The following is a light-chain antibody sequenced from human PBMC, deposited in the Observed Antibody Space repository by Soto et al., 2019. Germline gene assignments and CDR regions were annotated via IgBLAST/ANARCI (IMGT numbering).Light chain of an antibody. CDR1: QDIHRY. Sequence: DIQMTQSPVSLSASVGDRVTITCRARQDIHRYLAWFQQKPGKAPKSLIYATSSLQLGVPSRFSGSGSGTEFTLTISSLQPEDFATYYCQQLNSYPITCGQGTRREIK. CDR3: QQLNSYPIT. V-gene: IGKV1-16*01. J-gene: IGKJ5*01. CDR2: ATS.